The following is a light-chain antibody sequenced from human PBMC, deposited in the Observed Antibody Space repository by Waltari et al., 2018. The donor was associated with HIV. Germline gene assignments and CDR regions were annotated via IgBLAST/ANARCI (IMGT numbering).Light chain of an antibody. Sequence: QSVLTQPPSASGIPGQRVTISCSGSNSNIGSNYVYWYKQLPGTAPKLLMYMNNQRPSGVPDRFSGSKSGNTASLTISGLQAEDEADYYCCSYASYSTFHVVFGGGTKLTVL. CDR1: NSNIGSNY. CDR3: CSYASYSTFHVV. J-gene: IGLJ2*01. V-gene: IGLV1-47*01. CDR2: MNN.